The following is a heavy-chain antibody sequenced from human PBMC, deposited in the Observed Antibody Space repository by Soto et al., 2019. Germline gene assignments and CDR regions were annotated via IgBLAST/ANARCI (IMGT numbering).Heavy chain of an antibody. J-gene: IGHJ6*02. CDR1: GYTFTSNY. D-gene: IGHD2-8*02. CDR2: INPSGGST. CDR3: ARDKVGVRGTVGVCGMDV. Sequence: SVKLSCKASGYTFTSNYMHWVRQAPEQGLEWMGIINPSGGSTSYAQKFQGRVTMTRDTSTSTVYMELSSLRSEDTAVYYCARDKVGVRGTVGVCGMDVWGQGTTVTVSS. V-gene: IGHV1-46*03.